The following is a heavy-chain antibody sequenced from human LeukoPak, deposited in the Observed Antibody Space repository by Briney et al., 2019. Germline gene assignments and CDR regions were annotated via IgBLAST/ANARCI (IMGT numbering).Heavy chain of an antibody. CDR2: MNPSSGNT. V-gene: IGHV1-8*01. J-gene: IGHJ6*02. Sequence: GASVKVSCKASGYTFTSYDINWVRQATGQGLEWMGWMNPSSGNTAYAQRFQGRVTMTRDTSTNTAFLQLTSLRSEDTAVYYCARGLDVERSSAWSWGPKKFYYNVMDVWGQGTTATVSS. CDR3: ARGLDVERSSAWSWGPKKFYYNVMDV. CDR1: GYTFTSYD. D-gene: IGHD3-9*01.